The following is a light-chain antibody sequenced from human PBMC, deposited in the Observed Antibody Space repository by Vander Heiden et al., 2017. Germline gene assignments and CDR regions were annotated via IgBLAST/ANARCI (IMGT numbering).Light chain of an antibody. CDR1: QSVLYSSTNKNY. J-gene: IGKJ1*01. CDR2: WAA. CDR3: QQYYSTPQT. V-gene: IGKV4-1*01. Sequence: TQSPAPLAWSLGERATINCKSSQSVLYSSTNKNYLAWYQQKPGQPPNLLIYWAATRKSGVPDRFSGSGPGTDFTLTISSLQAEDVAVYYCQQYYSTPQTFGQGTKVEVK.